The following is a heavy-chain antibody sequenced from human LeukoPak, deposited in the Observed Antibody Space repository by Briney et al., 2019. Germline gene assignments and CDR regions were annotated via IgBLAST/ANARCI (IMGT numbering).Heavy chain of an antibody. CDR3: ARDQYYYYYYMDV. CDR2: ISPSGGST. CDR1: GYTFTSYY. J-gene: IGHJ6*03. Sequence: ASVKVSCKASGYTFTSYYMHWVRQAPGQGLEWMGIISPSGGSTSYAQEFQGRVTMTRDMSTSTVYMELSSLRSEDTAVYYCARDQYYYYYYMDVWGNGTTVTVSS. V-gene: IGHV1-46*01.